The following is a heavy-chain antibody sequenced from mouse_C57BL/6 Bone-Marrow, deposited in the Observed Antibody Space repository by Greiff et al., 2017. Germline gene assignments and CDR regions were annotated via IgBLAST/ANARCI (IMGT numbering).Heavy chain of an antibody. V-gene: IGHV1-80*01. Sequence: QVQLQQSGAELVKPGASVKISCKASGNAFSSYWLNGGKQRPGKGLEWIGKIYPGDGDTNYNGKLKGKATLTADKSSRTAYMQLSSLTSEDSAVYFCARDGYYYDYWGQGTTLTVSS. CDR3: ARDGYYYDY. J-gene: IGHJ2*01. CDR2: IYPGDGDT. D-gene: IGHD2-3*01. CDR1: GNAFSSYW.